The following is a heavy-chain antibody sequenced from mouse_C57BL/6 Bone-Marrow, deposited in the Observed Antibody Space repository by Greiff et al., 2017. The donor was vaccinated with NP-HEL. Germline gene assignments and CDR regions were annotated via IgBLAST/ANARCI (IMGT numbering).Heavy chain of an antibody. CDR3: ARKGTNGSSFHYYAMDY. V-gene: IGHV5-6*01. CDR1: GFTFSSYG. Sequence: EVQLVESGGDLVKPGGSLKLSCAASGFTFSSYGMSWVRQTPDKRLEWVATISSGGSYTYYLDSVKGRFTISRDNAKNTLYLQMSSLKSEDTAMYYCARKGTNGSSFHYYAMDYWGQGTSVTVSS. CDR2: ISSGGSYT. D-gene: IGHD1-1*01. J-gene: IGHJ4*01.